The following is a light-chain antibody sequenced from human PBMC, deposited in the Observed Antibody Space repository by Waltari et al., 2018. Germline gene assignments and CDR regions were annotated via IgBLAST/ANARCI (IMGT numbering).Light chain of an antibody. CDR3: QQRNTWPLT. Sequence: VLIQSPATLSLSPGERATLSCRASHTVHNYLAWYQQKPGQPPRLLIYDASNRATGIPARFSGSGSETDFTLTISSLEPEDFAVYYCQQRNTWPLTFGGGTTVEI. J-gene: IGKJ4*01. CDR1: HTVHNY. V-gene: IGKV3-11*01. CDR2: DAS.